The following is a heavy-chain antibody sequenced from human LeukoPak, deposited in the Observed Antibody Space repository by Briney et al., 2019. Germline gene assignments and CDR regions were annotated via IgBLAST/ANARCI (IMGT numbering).Heavy chain of an antibody. CDR3: ATSSWTQLWSPAEYFQH. Sequence: RASVKVSCKASGYTFTSYDINWVRQAPGQGLEGMGWMNPNSGNTGYAQKFQGRVTMTRNTSISTAYMELSSLRSEDTAVYYCATSSWTQLWSPAEYFQHWGQGTLVTVSS. CDR1: GYTFTSYD. D-gene: IGHD5-18*01. V-gene: IGHV1-8*01. CDR2: MNPNSGNT. J-gene: IGHJ1*01.